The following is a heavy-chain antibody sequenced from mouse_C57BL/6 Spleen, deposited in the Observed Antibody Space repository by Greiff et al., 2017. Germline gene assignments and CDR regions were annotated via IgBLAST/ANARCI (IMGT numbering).Heavy chain of an antibody. J-gene: IGHJ3*01. V-gene: IGHV14-1*01. CDR2: IDPEDGDT. D-gene: IGHD2-4*01. CDR3: TTSSYDYDWFAY. Sequence: VQLQQSGAELVRPGASVKLSCTASGFNIKDYYMHWVKQRPEQGLEWIGRIDPEDGDTEYAPKFQGKATMTADTSSNTAYLQLSSLTSEDTAVYYCTTSSYDYDWFAYWGQGTLVTVSA. CDR1: GFNIKDYY.